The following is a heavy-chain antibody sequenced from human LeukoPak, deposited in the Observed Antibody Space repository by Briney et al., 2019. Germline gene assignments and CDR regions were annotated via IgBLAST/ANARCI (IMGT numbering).Heavy chain of an antibody. Sequence: PGGSQRLSCAASGFTFTHYAMTWVRQAPGKGLEWVSGISVSGGSTYYADSVKGRFTISRDTSKNTLYLQMNSLRAQDTAVYYCARDTYGDGFDYWGQGTLVTVSS. J-gene: IGHJ4*02. CDR1: GFTFTHYA. CDR2: ISVSGGST. CDR3: ARDTYGDGFDY. V-gene: IGHV3-23*01. D-gene: IGHD4-17*01.